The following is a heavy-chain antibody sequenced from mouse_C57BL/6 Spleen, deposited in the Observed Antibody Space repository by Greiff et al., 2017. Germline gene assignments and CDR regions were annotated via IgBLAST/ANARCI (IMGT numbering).Heavy chain of an antibody. J-gene: IGHJ3*01. CDR2: ISDGGSYT. CDR3: ARDPPYYDCDGGFAY. CDR1: GFTFSSYA. Sequence: EVQGVESGGGLVKPGGSLKLSCAASGFTFSSYAMSWVRQTPEKRLEWVATISDGGSYTYYPDNVKGRFTISRDNAKNNLYLQMSHLKSEDTAMYYCARDPPYYDCDGGFAYWGQGTLVTVSA. V-gene: IGHV5-4*01. D-gene: IGHD2-4*01.